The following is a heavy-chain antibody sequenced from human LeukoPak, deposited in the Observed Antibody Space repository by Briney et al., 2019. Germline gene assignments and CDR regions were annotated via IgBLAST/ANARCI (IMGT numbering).Heavy chain of an antibody. CDR3: AIFRSGYYAFDC. CDR1: VDFVSSGSYY. CDR2: IYYSGST. V-gene: IGHV4-61*01. D-gene: IGHD3-3*01. Sequence: SDTVSLICSVSVDFVSSGSYYGSWIRQPPGKELEWIGDIYYSGSTNYNPSLKSQVTISVDTSKNQFSLKLSSVTAADTAVYYCAIFRSGYYAFDCWGQGTLVTVSS. J-gene: IGHJ4*02.